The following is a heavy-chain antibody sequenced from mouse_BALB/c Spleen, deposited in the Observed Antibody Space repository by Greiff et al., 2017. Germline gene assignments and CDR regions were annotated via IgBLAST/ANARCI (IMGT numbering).Heavy chain of an antibody. D-gene: IGHD2-3*01. J-gene: IGHJ4*01. CDR3: ASLIYDGYYYAMDY. V-gene: IGHV7-3*02. CDR2: IRNKANGYTT. CDR1: GFTFTDYY. Sequence: DVHLVESGGGLVQPGGSLRLSCATSGFTFTDYYMSWVRQPPGKALEWLGFIRNKANGYTTEYSASVKGRFTISRDNSQSILYLQMNTLRAEDSATYCCASLIYDGYYYAMDYWGQGTSVTVSS.